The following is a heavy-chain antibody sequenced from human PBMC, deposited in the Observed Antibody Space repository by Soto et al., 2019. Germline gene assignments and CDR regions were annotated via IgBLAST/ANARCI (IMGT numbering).Heavy chain of an antibody. J-gene: IGHJ4*02. Sequence: EVQLVESGGGLVQPGRSLRLSCADSGFTFDDYAMHWVRQAPGKGLEWVSGISGNRGSIGYADSVKGRFTISRDNDKNSLYLQMNSLRAEDTALYYCAKQIRNSGWCDYCGQGPLVTVSS. CDR1: GFTFDDYA. V-gene: IGHV3-9*01. CDR3: AKQIRNSGWCDY. CDR2: ISGNRGSI. D-gene: IGHD6-19*01.